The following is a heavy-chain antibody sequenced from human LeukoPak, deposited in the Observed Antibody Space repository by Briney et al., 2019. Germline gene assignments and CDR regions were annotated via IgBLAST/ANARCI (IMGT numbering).Heavy chain of an antibody. CDR2: VNPDGTFR. V-gene: IGHV3-74*01. J-gene: IGHJ4*02. Sequence: PGRSLRLSCVASGFTFTDYWMHWVRQAPGKGLVWVSRVNPDGTFRGYADSVKGRFTVSRDIAKNTVYLQMSSLRAEDTAVYYCVRDKTTATTFDYWGQGMLVTGSS. CDR1: GFTFTDYW. D-gene: IGHD4-17*01. CDR3: VRDKTTATTFDY.